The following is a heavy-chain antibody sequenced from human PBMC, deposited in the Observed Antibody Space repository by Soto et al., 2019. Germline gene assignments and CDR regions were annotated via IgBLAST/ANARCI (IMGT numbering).Heavy chain of an antibody. CDR2: ISAYNGNT. J-gene: IGHJ6*02. Sequence: ASVKVSCKASGYTFTSYGISWVREAPGQGLEWMGWISAYNGNTNYAQKLQGRATMTTDTSTSTAYMELRSLRSDDTAVYYCARERVDYDFWSGYGPIAGMDVWGQGTTVTVSS. CDR1: GYTFTSYG. D-gene: IGHD3-3*01. V-gene: IGHV1-18*01. CDR3: ARERVDYDFWSGYGPIAGMDV.